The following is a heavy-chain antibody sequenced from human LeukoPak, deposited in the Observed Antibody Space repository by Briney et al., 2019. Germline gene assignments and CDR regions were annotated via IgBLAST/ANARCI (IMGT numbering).Heavy chain of an antibody. CDR2: INSDGSST. V-gene: IGHV3-74*01. CDR3: AKDGRQRKTYFYGSESANAFDF. D-gene: IGHD3-10*01. CDR1: GFTFSSYW. Sequence: AGGSLRLSCAASGFTFSSYWMHWVRQAPGKGLVWVSRINSDGSSTSYADSVKGRFAISRDNAKNTLYLQMNSLRAEDTAVYYCAKDGRQRKTYFYGSESANAFDFWGQGTMVTVSS. J-gene: IGHJ3*01.